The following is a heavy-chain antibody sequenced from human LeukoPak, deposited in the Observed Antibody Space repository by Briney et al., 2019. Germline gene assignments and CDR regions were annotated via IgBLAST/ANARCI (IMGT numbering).Heavy chain of an antibody. CDR2: IIPILGTA. J-gene: IGHJ2*01. CDR3: ARAPSWGSYWYFDL. CDR1: GGTFISYA. D-gene: IGHD7-27*01. Sequence: GASVKVSCKASGGTFISYAISWVRQAPGQGLEWMGGIIPILGTANYAQKFQGRVTITTDESTSTAYMELSSLRSEDTAVYYCARAPSWGSYWYFDLWGRGTLVTVSS. V-gene: IGHV1-69*05.